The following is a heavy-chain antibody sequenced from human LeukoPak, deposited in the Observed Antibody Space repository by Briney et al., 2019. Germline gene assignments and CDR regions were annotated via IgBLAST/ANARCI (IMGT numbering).Heavy chain of an antibody. V-gene: IGHV3-64*01. D-gene: IGHD3-22*01. Sequence: GGSLRLSCAASGFTFSSYAMHWVRQAPGKGLEYVSAISIHGGDTYYANSVKGRFTISRDNSKNTLYLQMGSLRAEVMAVYYCARVLRDASGYYDYWGQGTLVTVSS. J-gene: IGHJ4*02. CDR3: ARVLRDASGYYDY. CDR2: ISIHGGDT. CDR1: GFTFSSYA.